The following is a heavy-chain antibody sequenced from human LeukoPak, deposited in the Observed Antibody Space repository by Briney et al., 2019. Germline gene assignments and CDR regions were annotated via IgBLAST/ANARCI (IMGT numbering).Heavy chain of an antibody. J-gene: IGHJ4*02. V-gene: IGHV1-2*06. CDR2: IHPNSGGT. CDR1: GYTFSGYY. CDR3: ARVNDVYCSGGSCYDY. D-gene: IGHD2-15*01. Sequence: GASVKVSCKASGYTFSGYYLHWVRQAPGQGLEWMGRIHPNSGGTNFAQKFQGRVTMTRDTSISTAYMELSSLRSDDTAVYYCARVNDVYCSGGSCYDYWGQGTPVTVSS.